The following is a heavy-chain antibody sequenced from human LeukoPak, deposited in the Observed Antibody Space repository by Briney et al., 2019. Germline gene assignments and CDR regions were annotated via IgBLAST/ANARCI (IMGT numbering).Heavy chain of an antibody. D-gene: IGHD1-14*01. J-gene: IGHJ6*02. CDR3: ARDPGNPYYYYGMDV. V-gene: IGHV1-2*04. Sequence: ASVKVSCTASGYTFTGYYMHWVRQAPGQGLEWMGWINPNSGGTNYAQKFQGWVTMTRDTSISTAYMELSRLRSDDTAVYYCARDPGNPYYYYGMDVWGQGTTVTVSS. CDR2: INPNSGGT. CDR1: GYTFTGYY.